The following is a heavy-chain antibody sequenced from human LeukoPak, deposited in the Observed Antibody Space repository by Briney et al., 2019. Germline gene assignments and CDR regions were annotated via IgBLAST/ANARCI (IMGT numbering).Heavy chain of an antibody. D-gene: IGHD3-10*01. J-gene: IGHJ4*02. CDR1: GYTFTGYY. V-gene: IGHV1-2*02. Sequence: GASVKVSCKASGYTFTGYYMHWVRQAPGQGLEWMGWINPNSGCTNYAQKFQGRVTMTRDTSISTAYMELSRLRSDDTAVYYCARVGRRYGSGSYYFFDYWGQGTLVTVSS. CDR3: ARVGRRYGSGSYYFFDY. CDR2: INPNSGCT.